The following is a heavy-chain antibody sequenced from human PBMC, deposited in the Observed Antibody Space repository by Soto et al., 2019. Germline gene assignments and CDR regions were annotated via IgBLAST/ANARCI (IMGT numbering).Heavy chain of an antibody. CDR2: ISYDGSNK. CDR3: ARDTAMAYYYYYGMDV. CDR1: GFTFSSYA. Sequence: GGSLRLSCAASGFTFSSYAMHWVRQAPGKGLEWVAVISYDGSNKYYADSVKGRFTISRDSSKNTLYLQMNSLRAEDTVFYYCARDTAMAYYYYYGMDVWGQGTTVTVSS. V-gene: IGHV3-30-3*01. J-gene: IGHJ6*02. D-gene: IGHD5-18*01.